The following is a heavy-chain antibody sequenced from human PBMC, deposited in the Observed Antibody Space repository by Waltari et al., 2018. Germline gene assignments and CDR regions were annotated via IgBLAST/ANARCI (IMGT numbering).Heavy chain of an antibody. Sequence: QVQLQESGPGLVKPSETLSLTCTVSGGSISSSSYYWGWIRQPPGKGLEWIGSIYYSGGTYYHPSLKSRFTRSVDTSESQFSLKLSSVTAADTAVYYCARNDGDYPSYCYYDGMDVWGQGTTVTVSS. CDR2: IYYSGGT. D-gene: IGHD4-17*01. CDR1: GGSISSSSYY. V-gene: IGHV4-39*07. CDR3: ARNDGDYPSYCYYDGMDV. J-gene: IGHJ6*02.